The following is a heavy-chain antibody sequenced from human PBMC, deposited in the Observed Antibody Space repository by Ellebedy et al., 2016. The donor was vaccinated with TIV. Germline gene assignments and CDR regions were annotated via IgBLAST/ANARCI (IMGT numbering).Heavy chain of an antibody. CDR1: GGSISSSSYY. CDR2: IYYSGST. V-gene: IGHV4-39*01. CDR3: ARPTPTGIPNAFDI. J-gene: IGHJ3*02. D-gene: IGHD2-15*01. Sequence: SETLSLXXTVSGGSISSSSYYWGWIRQPPGKGLEWIGSIYYSGSTYYNPSLKSRVTISVDTSKNQFSLKLSSVTAADTAVYYCARPTPTGIPNAFDIWGQGTMVTVSS.